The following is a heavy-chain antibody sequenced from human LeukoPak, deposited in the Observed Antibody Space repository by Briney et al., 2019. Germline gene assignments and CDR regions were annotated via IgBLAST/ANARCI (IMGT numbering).Heavy chain of an antibody. Sequence: PSETLSLTYTVSGGSINSYYWSWIRQPPGKGLEWIGYIYKSETINYNPSLKSRVTISLDTSKNQVSLKLTSVTAADTAVYYCVRVGGASSILSAFDIWGQGAMVTVSS. J-gene: IGHJ3*02. D-gene: IGHD6-6*01. V-gene: IGHV4-59*01. CDR1: GGSINSYY. CDR2: IYKSETI. CDR3: VRVGGASSILSAFDI.